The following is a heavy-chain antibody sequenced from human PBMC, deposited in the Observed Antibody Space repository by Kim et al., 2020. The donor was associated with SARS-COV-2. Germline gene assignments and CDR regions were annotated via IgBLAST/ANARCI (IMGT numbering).Heavy chain of an antibody. CDR3: ARFQPYGAGYYAFDI. J-gene: IGHJ3*02. V-gene: IGHV4-4*09. Sequence: PSPQSRVTISVDTSKNQFSLKLSSVAAADTAVYYCARFQPYGAGYYAFDIWGQGTMVTVSS. D-gene: IGHD4-17*01.